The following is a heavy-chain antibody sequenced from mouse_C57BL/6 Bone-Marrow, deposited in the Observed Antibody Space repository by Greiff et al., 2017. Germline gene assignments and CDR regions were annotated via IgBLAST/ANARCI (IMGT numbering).Heavy chain of an antibody. CDR1: GYSFTDYN. Sequence: EVQLQQSGPELVKPGASVKISCKASGYSFTDYNMNWVKQSNGKSLEWIGVINPNYGTTSYYQKFKGKATLTVDQSSSTAYMQLNSLKSEDSAVYYCSRYDYDVNYYAMDYWGQGTSVTVSS. J-gene: IGHJ4*01. CDR2: INPNYGTT. CDR3: SRYDYDVNYYAMDY. D-gene: IGHD2-4*01. V-gene: IGHV1-39*01.